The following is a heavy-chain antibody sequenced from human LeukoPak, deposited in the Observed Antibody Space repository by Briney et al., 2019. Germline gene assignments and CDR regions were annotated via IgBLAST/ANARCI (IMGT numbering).Heavy chain of an antibody. J-gene: IGHJ4*02. D-gene: IGHD6-6*01. V-gene: IGHV3-21*01. CDR2: ITTSSSYI. CDR1: GFTFSSYG. CDR3: ARSYSSSRGTFDY. Sequence: PGGSLRLSCAASGFTFSSYGMNWVRQAPGKGLEWVSSITTSSSYIYYADSVKGRFTISRDNAKNSLYLQMNSLRAEDTAVYYCARSYSSSRGTFDYWGQGTLVTVSS.